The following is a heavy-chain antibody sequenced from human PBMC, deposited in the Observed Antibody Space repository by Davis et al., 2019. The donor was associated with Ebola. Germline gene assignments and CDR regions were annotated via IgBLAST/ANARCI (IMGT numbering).Heavy chain of an antibody. CDR1: GGSFSGYY. Sequence: MPSETLSLTCAVYGGSFSGYYWSWIRQPPGNGLEWIGEINHSGSTNYNPSLKSRVTISVDTSKNQFSLKLSSVTAADTAVYYCARLTYSSSWYDLDYWGQGTLVTVSS. V-gene: IGHV4-34*01. J-gene: IGHJ4*02. CDR2: INHSGST. D-gene: IGHD6-13*01. CDR3: ARLTYSSSWYDLDY.